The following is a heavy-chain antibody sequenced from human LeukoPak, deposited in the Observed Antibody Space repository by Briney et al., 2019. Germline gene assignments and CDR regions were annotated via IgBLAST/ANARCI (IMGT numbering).Heavy chain of an antibody. CDR2: TYYRSKWYN. J-gene: IGHJ4*02. V-gene: IGHV6-1*01. D-gene: IGHD6-13*01. CDR3: ARAKGRSPLFES. CDR1: GDSVSSNSAA. Sequence: SQTLSLTCAISGDSVSSNSAAWNWIRRSPSRGLEWLGRTYYRSKWYNDYAVSVKGRIAINPDTSKNQFSLQLNSVTPEDTAVYYCARAKGRSPLFESSGQRALVTVSS.